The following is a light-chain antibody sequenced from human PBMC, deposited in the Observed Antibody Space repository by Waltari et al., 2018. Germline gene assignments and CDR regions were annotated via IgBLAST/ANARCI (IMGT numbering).Light chain of an antibody. V-gene: IGKV1-9*01. CDR3: QQLDKYPLT. CDR2: CAS. J-gene: IGKJ4*01. Sequence: IQLTQSPSSLSASVGDKVTITCRASEGSSTYLAWYQQQPGKAPKLLIYCASTLQSGVPYRFSGSGSGTDFTLTISSLQPGDFATYYCQQLDKYPLTFGGGTKVEIK. CDR1: EGSSTY.